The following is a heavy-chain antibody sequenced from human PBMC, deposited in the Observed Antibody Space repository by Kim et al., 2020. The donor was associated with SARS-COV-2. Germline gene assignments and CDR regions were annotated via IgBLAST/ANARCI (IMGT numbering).Heavy chain of an antibody. CDR3: AREIRGYGSGSEGNWFDP. Sequence: SETLSLTCAVYGGSFSGYYWSWIRQPPGKGLEWIGEINHSGSTNYNPSLKSRVTISVDTSKNQFSLKLSSVTAADTAVYYCAREIRGYGSGSEGNWFDPWGQGTLVTVSS. V-gene: IGHV4-34*01. D-gene: IGHD3-10*01. CDR2: INHSGST. J-gene: IGHJ5*02. CDR1: GGSFSGYY.